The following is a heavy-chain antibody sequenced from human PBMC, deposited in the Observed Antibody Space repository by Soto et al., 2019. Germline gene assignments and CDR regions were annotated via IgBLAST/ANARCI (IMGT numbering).Heavy chain of an antibody. D-gene: IGHD3-22*01. J-gene: IGHJ4*02. CDR1: GGSIGSSSYY. Sequence: SDTLSLTCSVAGGSIGSSSYYFGWIRQPPGKGLEWIGSLYYTGTTYYNSSLKSRVTISAEKSQNQFSLRLSSVTAADTAVYYCARNHYSDRSGTDYWGQGTLVTASS. V-gene: IGHV4-39*01. CDR2: LYYTGTT. CDR3: ARNHYSDRSGTDY.